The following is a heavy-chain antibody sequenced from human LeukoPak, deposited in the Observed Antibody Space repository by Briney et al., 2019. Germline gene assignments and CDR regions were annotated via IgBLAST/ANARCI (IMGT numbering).Heavy chain of an antibody. J-gene: IGHJ5*02. CDR2: INACNGNT. CDR1: GYTFTSYG. V-gene: IGHV1-18*01. CDR3: ARDSELPDFWSGYYRSHNWFDP. Sequence: GASVKVSCKASGYTFTSYGISWVRQAPGQGLEWMGWINACNGNTNYAQKLQGRVTMTTDTSTSTAYMELRSLRSDDTAVYYCARDSELPDFWSGYYRSHNWFDPWGQGTLVTVSS. D-gene: IGHD3-3*01.